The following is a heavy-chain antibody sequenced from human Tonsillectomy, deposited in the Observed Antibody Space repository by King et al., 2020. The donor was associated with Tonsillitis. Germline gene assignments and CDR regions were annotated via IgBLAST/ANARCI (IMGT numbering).Heavy chain of an antibody. CDR1: GISLITGGMC. D-gene: IGHD3/OR15-3a*01. CDR2: IDWDDDT. Sequence: TLKESGPALVKPTQTLTLTCTFSGISLITGGMCVSWIRQPPGKALEWLALIDWDDDTYYSTSLKTRLTISKDTSKNQVVLTMTNMDPVDTATYYCARGGTGSRGDQFDHCGQGALVTVSS. V-gene: IGHV2-70*01. CDR3: ARGGTGSRGDQFDH. J-gene: IGHJ4*02.